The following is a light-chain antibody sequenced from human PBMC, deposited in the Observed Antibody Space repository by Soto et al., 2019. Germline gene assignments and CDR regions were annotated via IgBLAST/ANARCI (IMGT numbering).Light chain of an antibody. CDR1: SSDVGGYNY. V-gene: IGLV2-8*01. J-gene: IGLJ2*01. Sequence: QPVLTQPPSASGSPGQSVTISCTGTSSDVGGYNYVSWYQQHPGKAPKLMIYEVTKRPSGVPDRFSGSKSDNTASLTVSGLQAEDEADYYCSSYAGINNKVVFGGGTKLTVL. CDR3: SSYAGINNKVV. CDR2: EVT.